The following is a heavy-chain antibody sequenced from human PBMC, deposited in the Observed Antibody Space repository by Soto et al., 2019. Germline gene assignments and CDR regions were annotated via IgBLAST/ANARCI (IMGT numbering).Heavy chain of an antibody. CDR1: GGSISSGGYY. J-gene: IGHJ5*02. D-gene: IGHD3-9*01. CDR3: AREGGGRYFDWLLPTNWFDP. V-gene: IGHV4-31*03. CDR2: IYYSGST. Sequence: ASETLSLTCTVSGGSISSGGYYWSWIRQHPGKGLEWIGYIYYSGSTYYNPSLKSRVTISVDTSKNQFSLKLSSVTAADTAVYYCAREGGGRYFDWLLPTNWFDPWGQGTLVTVSS.